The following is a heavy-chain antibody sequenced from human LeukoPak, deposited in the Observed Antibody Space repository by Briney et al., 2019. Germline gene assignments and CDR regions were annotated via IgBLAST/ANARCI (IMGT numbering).Heavy chain of an antibody. J-gene: IGHJ4*02. V-gene: IGHV3-30*02. CDR3: AKNPPGTYGGNSPADY. CDR2: IRYDVSNK. D-gene: IGHD4-23*01. CDR1: GFTFSSYG. Sequence: GGSLRLSCAASGFTFSSYGMHWVRQAPGKGLEWVAFIRYDVSNKYYADSVKGRFTISRDNSKNTLYLQMNSLRAEDTAVYYCAKNPPGTYGGNSPADYWGQGTLVTVSS.